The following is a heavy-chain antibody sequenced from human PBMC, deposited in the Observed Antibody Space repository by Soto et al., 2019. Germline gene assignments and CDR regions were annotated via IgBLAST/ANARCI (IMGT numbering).Heavy chain of an antibody. D-gene: IGHD1-26*01. CDR2: IIPLFGTT. CDR3: ARAHGTSWYNWFDP. V-gene: IGHV1-69*13. J-gene: IGHJ5*02. Sequence: SVKVSCKAFGGNFTNYGISWVRQAPGQGLEWMGGIIPLFGTTNYAQKFRGRVTVTADESTSTVYMELNSLRSEDTAIYYCARAHGTSWYNWFDPWGQGTLVTVSS. CDR1: GGNFTNYG.